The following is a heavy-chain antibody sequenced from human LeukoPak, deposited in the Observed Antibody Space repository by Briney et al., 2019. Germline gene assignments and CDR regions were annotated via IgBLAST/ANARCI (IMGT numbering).Heavy chain of an antibody. V-gene: IGHV3-21*01. CDR2: ISSSSSYI. CDR1: GFTFSSYS. J-gene: IGHJ3*02. Sequence: GGSLRLSCAASGFTFSSYSMNWVRQAPGKGLEWVSSISSSSSYIYYADSVKGRFTISRDNAKISLYLQMNSLRAEDTAVYYCASRDDLDAFDIWGQGTMVTVFS. CDR3: ASRDDLDAFDI.